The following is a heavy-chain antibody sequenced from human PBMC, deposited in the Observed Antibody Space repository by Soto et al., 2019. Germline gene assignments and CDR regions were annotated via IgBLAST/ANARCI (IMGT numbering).Heavy chain of an antibody. D-gene: IGHD2-15*01. CDR2: LSGGGGST. Sequence: EVQLLESGGGSVQPGGSLRLSCAASGFTFSSYAMTWVRQAPGKGLEWVSALSGGGGSTYYADSVKGRFTISRDNSMNTLYLQMNSLRAEDTAVDYCARRGGGRPMDCWGQGTLVTVFS. CDR1: GFTFSSYA. J-gene: IGHJ4*02. V-gene: IGHV3-23*01. CDR3: ARRGGGRPMDC.